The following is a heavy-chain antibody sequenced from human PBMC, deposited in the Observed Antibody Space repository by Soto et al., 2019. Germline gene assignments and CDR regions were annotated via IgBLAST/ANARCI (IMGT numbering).Heavy chain of an antibody. Sequence: LRLQESGPGLVKPSETLSLTCTVSGGSIRSSTYYWGWIRQPPGKGLEWIGSIYYSGSTHYNPSLKSRVTMSVDTSTNQFSLKLNSVTAADTAVYSCTRHEGGAAADRPLDYWGQGTLVTVSS. J-gene: IGHJ4*02. D-gene: IGHD6-13*01. V-gene: IGHV4-39*01. CDR1: GGSIRSSTYY. CDR3: TRHEGGAAADRPLDY. CDR2: IYYSGST.